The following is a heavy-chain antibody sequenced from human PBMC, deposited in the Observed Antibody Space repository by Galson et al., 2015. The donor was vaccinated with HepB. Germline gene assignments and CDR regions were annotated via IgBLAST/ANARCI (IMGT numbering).Heavy chain of an antibody. CDR1: GYTLTSHG. J-gene: IGHJ4*02. Sequence: SVKVSCKASGYTLTSHGISWVRQAPGQGFEWMGCISADKGYTNYAQKFQGRVSMTTDTSTSTAYMELRSLRSDDTAVYFCARDWVLRRGGYGDYSDYWGQGTLVTVSS. CDR3: ARDWVLRRGGYGDYSDY. D-gene: IGHD4-17*01. V-gene: IGHV1-18*01. CDR2: ISADKGYT.